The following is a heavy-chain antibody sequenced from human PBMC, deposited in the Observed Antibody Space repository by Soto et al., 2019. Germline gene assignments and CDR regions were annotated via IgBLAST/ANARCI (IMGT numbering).Heavy chain of an antibody. V-gene: IGHV1-46*01. Sequence: QVQLVQSGAEVKKPGASVKVSCKASGYTFTSYYMHWVRQAPGQGLEWMGIINPSGSTTYAQKFQGRVTMXXDXSXXTVYMELSSLRSDDTAVYYCARVYCSGGSCYGIDYWGQGTLVTVSS. CDR1: GYTFTSYY. J-gene: IGHJ4*02. CDR2: INPSGST. D-gene: IGHD2-15*01. CDR3: ARVYCSGGSCYGIDY.